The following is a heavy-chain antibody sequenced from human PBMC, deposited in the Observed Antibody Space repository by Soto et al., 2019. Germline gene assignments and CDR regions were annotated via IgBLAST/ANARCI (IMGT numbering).Heavy chain of an antibody. J-gene: IGHJ6*02. Sequence: LSLTCTVSGGSVNSGGYHWSWIRQHPGKGLEWIGDIYYSGSTYYNPSLKSRVTISIDTSTNHFSLHLSALTAVDTAVYYCARAPIPNWNYYGMDVWGQGTTVTVSS. CDR2: IYYSGST. V-gene: IGHV4-31*03. D-gene: IGHD1-1*01. CDR3: ARAPIPNWNYYGMDV. CDR1: GGSVNSGGYH.